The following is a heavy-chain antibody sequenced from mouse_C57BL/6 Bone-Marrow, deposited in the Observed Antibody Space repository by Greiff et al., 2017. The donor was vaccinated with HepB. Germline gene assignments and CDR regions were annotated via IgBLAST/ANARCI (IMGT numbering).Heavy chain of an antibody. V-gene: IGHV1-55*01. D-gene: IGHD2-3*01. CDR2: IYPGSGST. J-gene: IGHJ2*01. Sequence: VQLQQPGAELVKPGASVKMSCKASGYTFTSYWITWVKQRPGQGLEWIGDIYPGSGSTNYNEKFKSKATLTVDTSSSTAYMQLSSLTSEDSAVYYCARWNDGYYVPFDYWGQGTTLTVSS. CDR3: ARWNDGYYVPFDY. CDR1: GYTFTSYW.